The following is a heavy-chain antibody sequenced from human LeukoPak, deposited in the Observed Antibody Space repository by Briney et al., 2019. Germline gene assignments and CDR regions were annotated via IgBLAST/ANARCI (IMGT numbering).Heavy chain of an antibody. J-gene: IGHJ6*02. D-gene: IGHD3-10*01. CDR1: GYTFTGYY. CDR3: ARVDYYGSGSYLREYYYYGMDV. CDR2: INPNSGGT. Sequence: ASVKVSCKASGYTFTGYYMHWVRQAPGQGLEWMGWINPNSGGTNYAQKFQGRVTMTRDTSISTAYMELSRLRSDDTAVYYCARVDYYGSGSYLREYYYYGMDVWGQGTTVTVSS. V-gene: IGHV1-2*02.